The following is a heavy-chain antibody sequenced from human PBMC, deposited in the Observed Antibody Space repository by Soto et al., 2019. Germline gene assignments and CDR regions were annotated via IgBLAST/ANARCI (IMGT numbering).Heavy chain of an antibody. D-gene: IGHD6-6*01. CDR3: AKDLRSLGRDY. V-gene: IGHV3-30*18. Sequence: LRLSCAASGFTFSSYGMHWVRQAPGKGLEWVAVISYDGSNKYYADSVKGRFTISREHSNNTLYLQMNSLRAEDTAVYYSAKDLRSLGRDYWGQATMVTVSS. CDR2: ISYDGSNK. J-gene: IGHJ4*02. CDR1: GFTFSSYG.